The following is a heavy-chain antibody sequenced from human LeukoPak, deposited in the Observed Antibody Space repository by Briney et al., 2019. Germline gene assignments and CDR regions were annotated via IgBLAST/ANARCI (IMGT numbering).Heavy chain of an antibody. Sequence: GGSLRLSCAASGFTFSSYAMSWVRQAPGKGLEWVAFIRYDGSNKYYADSVKGRFTISRDNSKNTLYLQMNSLRAEDTAVYYCAKYGPHIRGPDYWGQGTLVTVSS. J-gene: IGHJ4*02. D-gene: IGHD1-26*01. V-gene: IGHV3-30*02. CDR1: GFTFSSYA. CDR3: AKYGPHIRGPDY. CDR2: IRYDGSNK.